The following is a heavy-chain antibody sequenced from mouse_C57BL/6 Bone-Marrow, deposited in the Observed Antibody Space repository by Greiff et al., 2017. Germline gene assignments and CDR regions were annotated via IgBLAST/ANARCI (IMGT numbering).Heavy chain of an antibody. D-gene: IGHD5-1*01. CDR1: GYTFTSYW. Sequence: QVQLQQPGAELVMPGASVKLSCKASGYTFTSYWMPWVKQRPGQGLEWIGEIDPSDSYTNYNQKFKGKSILTVDKSSSTASMQLSSLTSEDSAVFYCAREWPPFEYPCWYFGVWGTGTTVTVSS. CDR2: IDPSDSYT. CDR3: AREWPPFEYPCWYFGV. J-gene: IGHJ1*03. V-gene: IGHV1-69*01.